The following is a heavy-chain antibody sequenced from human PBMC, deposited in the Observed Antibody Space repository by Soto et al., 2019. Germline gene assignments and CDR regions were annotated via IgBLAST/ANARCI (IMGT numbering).Heavy chain of an antibody. CDR3: ARDPEKYSGSDLGIDY. CDR1: GFTSTNYE. Sequence: PGGSLRLSCAASGFTSTNYEMNWVRQAPGKGLEWISYISSSGKTISYADSVKGRFTISRDNAKNSLYLQMNSLRAEDTAVYYCARDPEKYSGSDLGIDYSGQGTLVPVSS. V-gene: IGHV3-48*03. J-gene: IGHJ4*02. D-gene: IGHD5-12*01. CDR2: ISSSGKTI.